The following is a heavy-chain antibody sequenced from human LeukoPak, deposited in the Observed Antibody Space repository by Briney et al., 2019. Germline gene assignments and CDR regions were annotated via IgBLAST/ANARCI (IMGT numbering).Heavy chain of an antibody. CDR2: ISASGSNT. V-gene: IGHV3-23*01. J-gene: IGHJ5*02. CDR1: GFTFSSYA. Sequence: GGSLSLSCAASGFTFSSYAMSWVRQAPGKGLEWVSGISASGSNTYYADSVKGRFTISRDNSRNTLYVQMNSLRAEDTAVYYCANFERTVAGPYNWFDPWGQGTLVTVSS. CDR3: ANFERTVAGPYNWFDP. D-gene: IGHD6-19*01.